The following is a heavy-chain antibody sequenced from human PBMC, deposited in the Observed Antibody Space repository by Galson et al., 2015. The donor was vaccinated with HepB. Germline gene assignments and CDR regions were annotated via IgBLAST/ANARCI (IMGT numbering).Heavy chain of an antibody. J-gene: IGHJ4*02. V-gene: IGHV3-48*04. CDR1: GFTFSTYS. CDR3: ARDPTGYCSSSSCSSLGY. Sequence: SLRLSCAASGFTFSTYSMNWVRQTPGKGLEWVSHITTSSSTMYYADSVKGRFTISRDNPKMSLYLQMNSLSAEDTALYYCARDPTGYCSSSSCSSLGYWGQGTLVTVSS. D-gene: IGHD2-2*03. CDR2: ITTSSSTM.